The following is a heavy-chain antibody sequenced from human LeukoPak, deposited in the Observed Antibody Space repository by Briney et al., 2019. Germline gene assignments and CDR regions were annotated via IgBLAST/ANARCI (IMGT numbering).Heavy chain of an antibody. CDR2: NYWNDDK. J-gene: IGHJ4*02. V-gene: IGHV2-5*01. D-gene: IGHD3-22*01. CDR1: GFSLSTSGVA. Sequence: SGPTLAKPTQTLTLTCTFSGFSLSTSGVAVGWIRQPPGKALEWLALNYWNDDKRYSPSLKSRLTITKDTSKYRVVLTMTNMDPVDTATYYCAHSLYDSSGYYYFDYWGQGTLVTVSS. CDR3: AHSLYDSSGYYYFDY.